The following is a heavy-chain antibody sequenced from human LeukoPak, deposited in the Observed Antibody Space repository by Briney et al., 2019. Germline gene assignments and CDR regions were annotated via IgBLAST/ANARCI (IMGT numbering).Heavy chain of an antibody. J-gene: IGHJ4*02. Sequence: ASVKVSCKASGGTFSSYAISWVRQAPGQGLEWMGRIIPILGIANYAQKFQGIVTITADKSTSTASMALSSLRSEDTAVYYCARGEDYGGNVGYGGQGTLVTVSS. CDR3: ARGEDYGGNVGY. CDR2: IIPILGIA. V-gene: IGHV1-69*04. CDR1: GGTFSSYA. D-gene: IGHD4-23*01.